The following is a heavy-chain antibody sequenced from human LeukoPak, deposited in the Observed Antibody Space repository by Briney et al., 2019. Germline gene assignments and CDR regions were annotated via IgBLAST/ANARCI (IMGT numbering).Heavy chain of an antibody. CDR1: GGSISSYY. CDR3: ARRGGSYWKTIDY. V-gene: IGHV4-59*08. D-gene: IGHD1-26*01. CDR2: IYYSGST. J-gene: IGHJ4*02. Sequence: SETLSLTCTVSGGSISSYYWSWLRQPPGKGLEWIGYIYYSGSTNYNPSLKSRVTISVDTSKNQFSLKLSSVTAADTAVYYCARRGGSYWKTIDYWGQGTLVTVSS.